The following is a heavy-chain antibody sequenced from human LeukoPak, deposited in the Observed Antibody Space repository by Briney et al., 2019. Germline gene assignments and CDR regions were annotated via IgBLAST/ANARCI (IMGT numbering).Heavy chain of an antibody. CDR1: GFTFSDYW. D-gene: IGHD2-2*01. J-gene: IGHJ6*03. Sequence: PGASLRLSCAASGFTFSDYWMHWVRQAPGKGLEWVSGINWNGGSTGYADSVKGRFTISRDDAKNSLYLQMNSLRAEDTALYYCARWGSTSSVYMDVWGKGTTVTVSS. CDR2: INWNGGST. V-gene: IGHV3-20*04. CDR3: ARWGSTSSVYMDV.